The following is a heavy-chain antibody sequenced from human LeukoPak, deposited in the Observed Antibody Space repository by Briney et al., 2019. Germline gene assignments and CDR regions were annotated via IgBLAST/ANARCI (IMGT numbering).Heavy chain of an antibody. D-gene: IGHD1-26*01. CDR3: ARDRYSGTYYDSHWFDP. V-gene: IGHV3-30-3*01. CDR1: GFTFSSYA. Sequence: PGGSLRLSCAASGFTFSSYAIHWVRQAPGKGLEWVAVISYDGSNKYFADSVKGRFTISRDNSKNTLYPQMNSLGAEDTAGYYCARDRYSGTYYDSHWFDPWGQGTLVTVSS. CDR2: ISYDGSNK. J-gene: IGHJ5*02.